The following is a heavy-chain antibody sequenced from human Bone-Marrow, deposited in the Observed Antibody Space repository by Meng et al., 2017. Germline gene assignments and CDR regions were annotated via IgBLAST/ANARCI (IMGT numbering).Heavy chain of an antibody. D-gene: IGHD6-13*01. V-gene: IGHV6-1*01. CDR3: ARQLGHFDF. J-gene: IGHJ4*02. Sequence: QVQPQQSCPGLVKPSQPLPLPCAISGDSVSSNIAAWNWIRQSPSRGLEWLGRTYYRSRWYDDYALSVKSRITINPDTSKNQFSLQLNSVTPEDTAVYYCARQLGHFDFWGQGTLVTVSS. CDR1: GDSVSSNIAA. CDR2: TYYRSRWYD.